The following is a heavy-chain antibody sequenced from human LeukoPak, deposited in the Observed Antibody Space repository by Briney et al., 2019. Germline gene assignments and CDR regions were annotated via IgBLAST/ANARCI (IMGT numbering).Heavy chain of an antibody. D-gene: IGHD3-22*01. V-gene: IGHV3-21*01. J-gene: IGHJ6*03. CDR2: ISSSSSYI. Sequence: PGGSLRLSCAASGFTFSSYSMNWVRQAPGKGLEWVSSISSSSSYIYYADSVKGRFTISRDNAKNSLYLQMNSLRAEDTAVYYCARVKYYYDSSGYSGYYYYMDVWGKGTTVTVSS. CDR3: ARVKYYYDSSGYSGYYYYMDV. CDR1: GFTFSSYS.